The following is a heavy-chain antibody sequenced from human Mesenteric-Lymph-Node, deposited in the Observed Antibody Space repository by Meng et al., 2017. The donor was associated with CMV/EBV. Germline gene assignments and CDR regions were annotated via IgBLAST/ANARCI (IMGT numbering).Heavy chain of an antibody. D-gene: IGHD6-19*01. V-gene: IGHV3-21*01. CDR1: GFTFSSYS. J-gene: IGHJ4*02. Sequence: SGFTFSSYSMNWVRQAPGKGLEWVSSISSSSSYIYYADSVKGRFTISRDNAKNSLYLQMNSLRAEDTAVYYCAREPLRESSGWPYFDYWGQGTLVTVSS. CDR2: ISSSSSYI. CDR3: AREPLRESSGWPYFDY.